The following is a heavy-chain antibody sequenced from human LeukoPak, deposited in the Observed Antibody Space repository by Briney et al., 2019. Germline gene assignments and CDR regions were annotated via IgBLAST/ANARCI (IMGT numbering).Heavy chain of an antibody. Sequence: SETLSLTCTVSGYSISSGYYWGWIRQPPGKGLEWIGSLYHTGNTYYNPSLKCRVTISLDTSKNRFSLKLSSVTAADTAVYYCARDRVGHSAIDYWGQGTLVTVSS. CDR2: LYHTGNT. CDR1: GYSISSGYY. V-gene: IGHV4-38-2*02. D-gene: IGHD2-15*01. J-gene: IGHJ4*02. CDR3: ARDRVGHSAIDY.